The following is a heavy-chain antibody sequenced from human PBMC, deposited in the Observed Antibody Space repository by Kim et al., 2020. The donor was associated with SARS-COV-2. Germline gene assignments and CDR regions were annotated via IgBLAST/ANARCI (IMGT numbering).Heavy chain of an antibody. J-gene: IGHJ4*01. CDR2: IIPIFGTA. D-gene: IGHD3-3*01. V-gene: IGHV1-69*13. CDR3: ARGEASGYYPNSFHY. CDR1: GGTFSNYA. Sequence: SVKVSCKASGGTFSNYAFSWVRQAPGQAFEWMGGIIPIFGTANYAQRFQGRVTITADESRNTAYMELRSLRSEDTAIYFCARGEASGYYPNSFHYWG.